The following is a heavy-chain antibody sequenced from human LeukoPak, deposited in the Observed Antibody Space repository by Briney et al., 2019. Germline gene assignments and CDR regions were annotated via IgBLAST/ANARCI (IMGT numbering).Heavy chain of an antibody. CDR2: IRNKANSYTT. CDR3: ANLRGYSGYDCP. V-gene: IGHV3-72*01. J-gene: IGHJ5*02. CDR1: GFTFSDHY. Sequence: GGSLRHSCAASGFTFSDHYMDWVRQAPGKGLEWVGRIRNKANSYTTEYAASVKGRFAISRDDSKNSLYMQMNSLKTEDTAVYYCANLRGYSGYDCPWGQGTLVTVSS. D-gene: IGHD5-12*01.